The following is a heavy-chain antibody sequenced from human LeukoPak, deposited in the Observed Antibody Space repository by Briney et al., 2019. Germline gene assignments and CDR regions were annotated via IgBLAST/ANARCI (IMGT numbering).Heavy chain of an antibody. Sequence: PGGSLRLSCAASGFTFDDYAMHWVRQAPGKGLEWVSGISWNSGSIGYADSVKGRFTISRDNAKNSLYLQMNSLRAEDTAVYYCARDKKSCSGGSCYGQYYYYYGMDVWGQGTTVTVSS. CDR3: ARDKKSCSGGSCYGQYYYYYGMDV. CDR1: GFTFDDYA. V-gene: IGHV3-9*01. CDR2: ISWNSGSI. J-gene: IGHJ6*02. D-gene: IGHD2-15*01.